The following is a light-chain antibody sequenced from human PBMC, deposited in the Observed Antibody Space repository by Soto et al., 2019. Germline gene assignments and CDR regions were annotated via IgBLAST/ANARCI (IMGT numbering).Light chain of an antibody. CDR3: QQYYSYPFD. CDR1: QSVSSY. CDR2: AAS. J-gene: IGKJ3*01. V-gene: IGKV3-15*01. Sequence: EIVLTQSPATLSLSPGEGATLSCRASQSVSSYLAWYRQKPGQAPRLLIYAASTLQSGVPSRFSGSGSGTDFTLTISCLQSEDFATYYCQQYYSYPFDFGPGTKVDIK.